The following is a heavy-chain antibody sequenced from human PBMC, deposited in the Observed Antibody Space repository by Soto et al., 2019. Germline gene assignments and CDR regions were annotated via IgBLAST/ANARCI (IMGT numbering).Heavy chain of an antibody. CDR3: AKGGYTSYYDY. Sequence: EVQLLESGEALVQRGGSLGLSWAASGFNFRSYAMTWAGRAPGKGLEWVSTIRASGDTTFYADSVKGRITISRDNSKNTVYLQMNTLAAEDTAVYFCAKGGYTSYYDYWGQGILITVSS. D-gene: IGHD5-18*01. J-gene: IGHJ4*02. CDR2: IRASGDTT. V-gene: IGHV3-23*01. CDR1: GFNFRSYA.